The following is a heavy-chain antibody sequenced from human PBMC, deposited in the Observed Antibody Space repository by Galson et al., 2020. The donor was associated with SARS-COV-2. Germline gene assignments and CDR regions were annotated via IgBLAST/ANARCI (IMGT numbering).Heavy chain of an antibody. J-gene: IGHJ6*02. CDR1: GGSISSGGYY. CDR2: IYYSGST. V-gene: IGHV4-31*03. CDR3: AREGIEGYCSGGSCYSGEVAYYGMDV. Sequence: SETLSLTCTVSGGSISSGGYYWSWIRQHPGKGLEWIGYIYYSGSTYYNPSLKSRVTISVDTSKNQFSLNLSSVTAADTAVYYCAREGIEGYCSGGSCYSGEVAYYGMDVWGQGTTVTVSS. D-gene: IGHD2-15*01.